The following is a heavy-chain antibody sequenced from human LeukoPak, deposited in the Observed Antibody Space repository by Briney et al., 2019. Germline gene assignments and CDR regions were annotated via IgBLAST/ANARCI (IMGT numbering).Heavy chain of an antibody. J-gene: IGHJ4*02. CDR3: ARLVAYRAAAGTYVY. CDR1: GFTFSDYR. D-gene: IGHD6-13*01. V-gene: IGHV3-48*04. Sequence: GGSLRLSCAASGFTFSDYRMNWVRQAPGKGLEWISYISNDLTTIHYAASVKGRFTISRDNARNSLYLQMDSLRAEDTAVYYCARLVAYRAAAGTYVYWGQGTLVTVSS. CDR2: ISNDLTTI.